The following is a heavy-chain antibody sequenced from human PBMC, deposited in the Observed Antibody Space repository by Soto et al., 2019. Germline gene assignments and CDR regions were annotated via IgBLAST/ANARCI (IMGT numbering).Heavy chain of an antibody. V-gene: IGHV4-31*03. CDR3: ARDTAMVSYYYMDV. CDR1: GGSISSGGYY. CDR2: IYYSGST. D-gene: IGHD5-18*01. Sequence: PSETLSLTCTVSGGSISSGGYYWSWIRQHPGKGLEWIGYIYYSGSTYYNPSLKSRVTISVDTSKSQFSLKLSSVTAADTAVYYCARDTAMVSYYYMDVWGKGTTVTVSS. J-gene: IGHJ6*03.